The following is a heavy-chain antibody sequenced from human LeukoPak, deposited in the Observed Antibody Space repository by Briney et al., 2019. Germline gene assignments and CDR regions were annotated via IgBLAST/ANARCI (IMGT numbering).Heavy chain of an antibody. CDR1: GFTFSSYS. V-gene: IGHV3-21*01. J-gene: IGHJ4*02. Sequence: PGGSLRLSCAASGFTFSSYSMNWVRQAPGKGLEWVSSISSSYIYYADSVKGRFTISRDNAKNSLYLRMNSLRAEDTAVYYCARVLFATTSPPHYWGQGTLVTVSS. D-gene: IGHD4-11*01. CDR3: ARVLFATTSPPHY. CDR2: ISSSYI.